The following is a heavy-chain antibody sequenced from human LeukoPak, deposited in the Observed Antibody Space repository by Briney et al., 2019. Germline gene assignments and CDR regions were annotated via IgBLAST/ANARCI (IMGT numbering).Heavy chain of an antibody. D-gene: IGHD2-15*01. CDR3: ASSSLHCSAGNRPFLADEY. J-gene: IGHJ4*02. V-gene: IGHV3-30*04. Sequence: GRSLRLSCAVSGFIFSNYAMHWVRRAPGMGLEWVAVISYDGINKYYADSVKGRFTISRDNSRNTLYLQMNSLRPDDSAVYYCASSSLHCSAGNRPFLADEYWGQGTLVTVSS. CDR2: ISYDGINK. CDR1: GFIFSNYA.